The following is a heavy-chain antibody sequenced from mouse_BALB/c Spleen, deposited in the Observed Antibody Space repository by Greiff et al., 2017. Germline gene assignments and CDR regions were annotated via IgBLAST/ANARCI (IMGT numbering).Heavy chain of an antibody. J-gene: IGHJ1*01. CDR1: GYSITSGYY. V-gene: IGHV3-6*02. Sequence: EVQLQQSGPGLVKPSQSLSLTCSVTGYSITSGYYWNWIRQFPGNKLEWMGYISYDGSNNYNPSLKNRISITRDTSKNQFFLKLNSVTTEDTATYYCARKDGYSWYFDVWGAGTTVTVSS. CDR3: ARKDGYSWYFDV. CDR2: ISYDGSN. D-gene: IGHD2-3*01.